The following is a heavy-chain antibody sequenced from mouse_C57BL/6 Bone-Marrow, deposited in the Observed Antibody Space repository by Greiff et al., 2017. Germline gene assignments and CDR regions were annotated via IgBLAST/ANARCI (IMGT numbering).Heavy chain of an antibody. CDR1: GYTFTSYW. J-gene: IGHJ2*01. CDR2: IDPSDSYT. D-gene: IGHD1-1*01. Sequence: QVQLQQPGAELVKPGASVKLSCKASGYTFTSYWMQWVKQRPGQGLEWIGEIDPSDSYTNYNQKFKGKATLTVDTSSSTAYMQLSSLTSEDSAVYYCAATLCDYWGQGTTLTVSS. V-gene: IGHV1-50*01. CDR3: AATLCDY.